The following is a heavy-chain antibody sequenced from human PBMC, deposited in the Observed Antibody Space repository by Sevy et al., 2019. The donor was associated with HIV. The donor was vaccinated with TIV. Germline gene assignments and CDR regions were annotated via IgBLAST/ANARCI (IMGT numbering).Heavy chain of an antibody. CDR1: GYTFIGYY. CDR2: INPNRGGT. V-gene: IGHV1-2*02. Sequence: ASVKVSCKASGYTFIGYYIHWVRQAPGQGLEWMGWINPNRGGTNYEQRFQGRVTMTSDTSINTAYMELSRLESEDTALYYWARGWGLLAVTASRFDVDYWGQGTLVTVSS. D-gene: IGHD2-21*02. CDR3: ARGWGLLAVTASRFDVDY. J-gene: IGHJ4*02.